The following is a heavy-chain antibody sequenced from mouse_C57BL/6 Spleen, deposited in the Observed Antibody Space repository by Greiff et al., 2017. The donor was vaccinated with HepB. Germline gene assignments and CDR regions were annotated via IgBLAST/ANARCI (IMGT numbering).Heavy chain of an antibody. CDR1: GYTFTDYY. Sequence: VQLQQSGPELVKPGASVKISCKASGYTFTDYYMNWVKQSHGKSLEWIGDINPNNGGTSYNQKFKGKATLTVDKSSSTAYMELRSLTSEDSAVYYCASGPTTVAAYWGQGTLVTVSA. J-gene: IGHJ3*01. CDR3: ASGPTTVAAY. V-gene: IGHV1-26*01. CDR2: INPNNGGT. D-gene: IGHD1-1*01.